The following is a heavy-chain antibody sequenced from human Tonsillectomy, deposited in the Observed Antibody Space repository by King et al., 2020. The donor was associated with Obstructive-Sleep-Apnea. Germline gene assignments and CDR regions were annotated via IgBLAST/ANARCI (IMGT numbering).Heavy chain of an antibody. CDR1: GGSISSYY. J-gene: IGHJ4*02. V-gene: IGHV4-59*01. Sequence: VQLQESGPGLVKPSETLSLTCTVSGGSISSYYWSWIRQPPGKGLEWIGYIYYSGSTNYNPSLKSRVTISVDTSKNQFSLKLSSVTAADTAVYYCASGEYDYDSSGYYSPFDYWGQGTLVTVSS. CDR3: ASGEYDYDSSGYYSPFDY. D-gene: IGHD3-22*01. CDR2: IYYSGST.